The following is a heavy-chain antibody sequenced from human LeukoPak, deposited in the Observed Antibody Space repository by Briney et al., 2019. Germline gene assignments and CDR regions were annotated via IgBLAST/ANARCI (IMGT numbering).Heavy chain of an antibody. CDR2: TYYRSKWYN. CDR3: ASLYGGNSGFDY. J-gene: IGHJ4*02. V-gene: IGHV6-1*01. Sequence: PSQTLSLTCAISGDSVSSNSAAWNWIRQSPSRGLEWLGRTYYRSKWYNDYAVSVKSRITINPDTSKNQFSLQLSSVTAADTAVYYCASLYGGNSGFDYWGQGTLVTVSS. D-gene: IGHD4-23*01. CDR1: GDSVSSNSAA.